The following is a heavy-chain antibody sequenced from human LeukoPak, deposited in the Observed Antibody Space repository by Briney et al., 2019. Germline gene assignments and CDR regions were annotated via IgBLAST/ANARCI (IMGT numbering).Heavy chain of an antibody. Sequence: SETLSLTCAVYGGSFSGYYWSWIRQPPGKGLEWIGEINHSGSTNYNPSLKSRVTISVDTSKNQFSLKLSSVTAADTAVYYCARLRGIAVAGLDYYYYYGMDVWGRGTTVTVSS. D-gene: IGHD6-19*01. CDR3: ARLRGIAVAGLDYYYYYGMDV. J-gene: IGHJ6*02. CDR1: GGSFSGYY. V-gene: IGHV4-34*01. CDR2: INHSGST.